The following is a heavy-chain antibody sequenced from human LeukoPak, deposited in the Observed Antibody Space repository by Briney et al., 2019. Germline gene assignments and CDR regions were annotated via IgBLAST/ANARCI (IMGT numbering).Heavy chain of an antibody. Sequence: GGSLRLSCAASGFTFSSYAMSWVRQAPGKGLEWVSAISGSGGSTYYAHSVKGRFTISRDNSKNTLYLQMNSLRAEDTAVYYCAISPAAGPFPPNYWGQGTLVTVSS. J-gene: IGHJ4*02. V-gene: IGHV3-23*01. CDR2: ISGSGGST. D-gene: IGHD6-13*01. CDR1: GFTFSSYA. CDR3: AISPAAGPFPPNY.